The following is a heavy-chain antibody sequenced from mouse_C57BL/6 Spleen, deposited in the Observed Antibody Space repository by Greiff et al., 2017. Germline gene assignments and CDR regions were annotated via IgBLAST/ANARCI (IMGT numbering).Heavy chain of an antibody. CDR1: GYTFTDYE. V-gene: IGHV1-15*01. J-gene: IGHJ2*01. Sequence: QVHVKQSGAELVRPGASVTLSCKASGYTFTDYEMHWVKQTPVHGLEWIGAIDPETGGTAYNQKFKGKAILTADKSSSTAYMELRSLTSEDSAVYYCTRERTSFDYGGQGTTLTVSS. CDR3: TRERTSFDY. CDR2: IDPETGGT.